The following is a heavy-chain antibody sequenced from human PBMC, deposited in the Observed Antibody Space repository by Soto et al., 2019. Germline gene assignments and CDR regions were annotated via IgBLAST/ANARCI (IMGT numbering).Heavy chain of an antibody. CDR1: GFTFSDYY. CDR2: ISSSGSTI. D-gene: IGHD5-18*01. V-gene: IGHV3-11*01. Sequence: QVQLVESGGGLVKPGGSLRLSCAASGFTFSDYYMSWIRQAPGKGLEWVSYISSSGSTIYYADSVKGRFTISRDNAKNSLYLQMNSLRAEDTAVYYCARDTRGYSYQMQDYYYYGMDVWGQGTTVTVSS. CDR3: ARDTRGYSYQMQDYYYYGMDV. J-gene: IGHJ6*02.